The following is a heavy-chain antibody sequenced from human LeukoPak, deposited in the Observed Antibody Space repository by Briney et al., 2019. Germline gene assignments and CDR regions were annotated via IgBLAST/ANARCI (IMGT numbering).Heavy chain of an antibody. J-gene: IGHJ4*02. CDR1: GDSIRTYY. V-gene: IGHV4-59*12. D-gene: IGHD1-26*01. CDR2: IYHSGST. CDR3: ARWIGLVGATINFDD. Sequence: SETLSLTCTDSGDSIRTYYWSWMRLPPGKGLEWIGYIYHSGSTNYNPSLKSRVTFSIDSSKNQFSLRLNSVTAADTALYFCARWIGLVGATINFDDWGQGTLVTVSS.